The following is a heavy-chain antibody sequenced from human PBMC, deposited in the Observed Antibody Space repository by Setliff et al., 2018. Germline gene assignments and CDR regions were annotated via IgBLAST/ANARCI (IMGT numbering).Heavy chain of an antibody. D-gene: IGHD3-22*01. J-gene: IGHJ4*02. CDR2: IYTSGST. V-gene: IGHV4-4*08. Sequence: SETLSLTCTVSGGSISSYYWSWIRQPPWKGLEWIGYIYTSGSTNYNPSLKSRVTISLDTSKNQFSLKLSSVTAADTAVYYRARGSYYGSSGYSPDFFDYWGQGTLVTVSS. CDR1: GGSISSYY. CDR3: ARGSYYGSSGYSPDFFDY.